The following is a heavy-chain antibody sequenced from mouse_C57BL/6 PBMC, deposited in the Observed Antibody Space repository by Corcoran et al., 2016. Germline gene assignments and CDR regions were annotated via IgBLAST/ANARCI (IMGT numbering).Heavy chain of an antibody. J-gene: IGHJ2*01. CDR3: ASLSTIINTAYFDY. Sequence: QVQLQQSGAEVMKPGASVKLSCKASGYTFTGYGIEWVKQRPGHGLEWIGEIRPGSGSTNYNEKFKGKATFTADTSSNTAYMQLSSLTTEDSAIYYCASLSTIINTAYFDYWGQGTTLTVSS. CDR2: IRPGSGST. D-gene: IGHD2-4*01. CDR1: GYTFTGYG. V-gene: IGHV1-9*01.